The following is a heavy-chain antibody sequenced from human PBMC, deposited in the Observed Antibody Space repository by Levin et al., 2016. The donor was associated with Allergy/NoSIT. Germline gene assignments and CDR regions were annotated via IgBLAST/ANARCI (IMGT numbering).Heavy chain of an antibody. CDR2: ISAYNGNT. J-gene: IGHJ6*02. V-gene: IGHV1-18*01. D-gene: IGHD3-3*01. Sequence: WVRQAPGQGLEWMGWISAYNGNTNYAQKLQGRVTMTTDTSTSTAYMELRSLRSDDTAVYYCARDDSDDFWSGYLYYGMDVWGQGTTVTVSS. CDR3: ARDDSDDFWSGYLYYGMDV.